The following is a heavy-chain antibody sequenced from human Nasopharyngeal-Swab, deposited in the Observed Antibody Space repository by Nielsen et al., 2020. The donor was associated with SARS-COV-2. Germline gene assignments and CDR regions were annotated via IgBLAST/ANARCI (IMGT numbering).Heavy chain of an antibody. D-gene: IGHD6-13*01. J-gene: IGHJ5*02. CDR3: AKGLGQQLVNWFDP. V-gene: IGHV3-23*01. Sequence: GESLKISCAASGFTFRNYAMSWVRQAPGKGLEWVSAISGSGGSTYYADSVKGRFTISRDNSKNTLYLQMNSLRAEDTAVYYCAKGLGQQLVNWFDPWGQGTLVTVSS. CDR1: GFTFRNYA. CDR2: ISGSGGST.